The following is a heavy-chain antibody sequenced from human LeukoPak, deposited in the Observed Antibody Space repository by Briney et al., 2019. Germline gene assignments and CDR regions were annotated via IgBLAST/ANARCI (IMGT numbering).Heavy chain of an antibody. CDR3: TTVLGNNRYNLCDY. V-gene: IGHV3-74*03. CDR2: ISPDGSTT. CDR1: GFTFSRYW. J-gene: IGHJ4*02. Sequence: GGSLRLSCAASGFTFSRYWMHWVRQAPGKGLMWVSRISPDGSTTLYADSVKGRFTISRDNAKNTLYLQMNSLGAEDTAVYYCTTVLGNNRYNLCDYWGQGTLVTVSS. D-gene: IGHD1/OR15-1a*01.